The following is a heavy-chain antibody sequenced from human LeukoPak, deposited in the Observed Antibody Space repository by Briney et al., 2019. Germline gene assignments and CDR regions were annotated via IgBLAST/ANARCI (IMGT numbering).Heavy chain of an antibody. J-gene: IGHJ4*02. CDR2: ISAYNGNT. Sequence: ASVKVSCKASGYTFTSYGISWVRQAPGQGLEWMGWISAYNGNTNYAQKLQGRVTMTTDTSTSTAYMELRSLRSDDTAVYYCASADEYYYDSSGFDYWGQGTLVTVSS. CDR3: ASADEYYYDSSGFDY. CDR1: GYTFTSYG. D-gene: IGHD3-22*01. V-gene: IGHV1-18*01.